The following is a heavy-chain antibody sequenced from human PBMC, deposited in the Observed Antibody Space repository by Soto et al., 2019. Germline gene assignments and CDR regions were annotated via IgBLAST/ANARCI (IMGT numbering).Heavy chain of an antibody. J-gene: IGHJ6*02. CDR1: GGTFSSYA. D-gene: IGHD6-19*01. CDR3: AIGWAVAGTRIVQYYYGMDI. V-gene: IGHV1-69*01. Sequence: QVQLVQSGADVKKPGSSVKVSCKASGGTFSSYAISWVRQAPGQGLEWMGGIIPIFGTTNYAQKFQGRVTITADESTSTAYMELSSLRSEDTAVYYCAIGWAVAGTRIVQYYYGMDIWGQGTTVTVSS. CDR2: IIPIFGTT.